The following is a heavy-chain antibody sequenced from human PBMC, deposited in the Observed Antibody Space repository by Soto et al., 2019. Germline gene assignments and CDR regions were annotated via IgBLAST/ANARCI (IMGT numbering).Heavy chain of an antibody. J-gene: IGHJ3*02. Sequence: QVQLVESGGGVVQPGRSLRLSCAASGFTFSSYAMHWVRQAPGKGLEWVAVISYDGSNKYYADSVKGRFTISRDNSKNTLYLQMNSLRAEDTAVYYCARGHYEYAWGSYRYYDAFDIWGQGTMVTVSS. V-gene: IGHV3-30-3*01. CDR1: GFTFSSYA. CDR2: ISYDGSNK. CDR3: ARGHYEYAWGSYRYYDAFDI. D-gene: IGHD3-16*02.